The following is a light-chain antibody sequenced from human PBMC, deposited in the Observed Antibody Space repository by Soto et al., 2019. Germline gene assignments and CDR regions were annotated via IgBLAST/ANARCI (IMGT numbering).Light chain of an antibody. J-gene: IGKJ5*01. CDR2: DAS. CDR3: QQRSNWPIT. V-gene: IGKV3-11*01. CDR1: QNINRY. Sequence: EIVLTQSPATLSLSPGERATLSCRASQNINRYLAWYHQKPGQPPRLLIYDASTRATGIPARFSGSGSGTDFTLTITSLEAEDFAVYYCQQRSNWPITFGQGTRLEIK.